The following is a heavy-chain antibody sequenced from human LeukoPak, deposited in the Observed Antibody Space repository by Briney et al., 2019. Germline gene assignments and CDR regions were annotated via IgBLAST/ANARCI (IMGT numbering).Heavy chain of an antibody. CDR1: GFTFSSHS. CDR2: ISSSSSYI. J-gene: IGHJ1*01. Sequence: PGGSLRLSCAASGFTFSSHSMNWVRQAPGKGLEWVSSISSSSSYIYYADSVRGRFTISRDNARNSLYLQMNSLRGEDTAVYYCARDENAYCSGGSCSYFQHWGQGTLVTVSS. V-gene: IGHV3-21*01. CDR3: ARDENAYCSGGSCSYFQH. D-gene: IGHD2-15*01.